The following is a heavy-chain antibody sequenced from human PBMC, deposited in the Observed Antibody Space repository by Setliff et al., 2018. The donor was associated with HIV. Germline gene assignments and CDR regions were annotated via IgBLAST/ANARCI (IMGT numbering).Heavy chain of an antibody. Sequence: LTCGVYGGSLSDYYWNWIRQPPGKGLEWIAEINHSGSTNYNPSLKSRATISVDTSQNQLSLKLSSVTAADTAMYYCARYDGYKVSFDNWGPGTLVTVSS. CDR2: INHSGST. V-gene: IGHV4-34*01. CDR3: ARYDGYKVSFDN. J-gene: IGHJ4*02. CDR1: GGSLSDYY. D-gene: IGHD5-18*01.